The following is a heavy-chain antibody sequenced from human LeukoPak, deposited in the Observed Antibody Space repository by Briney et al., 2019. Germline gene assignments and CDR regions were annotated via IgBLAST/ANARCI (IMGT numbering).Heavy chain of an antibody. CDR1: GFTFSSYG. D-gene: IGHD3-9*01. Sequence: GGSLRLSCAASGFTFSSYGMHWVRQAPGKGLEWVAVIWYDGSNKYYADSVKGQFTISRDNSKNTLYLQMNSLRAEDTAVYYCARVTYYDILTPDYWGQGTLVTVSS. CDR3: ARVTYYDILTPDY. V-gene: IGHV3-33*01. CDR2: IWYDGSNK. J-gene: IGHJ4*02.